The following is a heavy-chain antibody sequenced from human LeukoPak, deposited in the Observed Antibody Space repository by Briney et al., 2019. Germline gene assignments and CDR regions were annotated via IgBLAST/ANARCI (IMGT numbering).Heavy chain of an antibody. Sequence: GGSLRLSCAASGFNFAGFWMTWIRQAPGRGPEWVANINLAGSETYYLDSVKGRFTISRDNAKNSLYLQMDSLRAEDTALYYCAKNSGLRDLWGQGTLVNVSS. CDR2: INLAGSET. D-gene: IGHD2-21*02. CDR1: GFNFAGFW. V-gene: IGHV3-7*01. J-gene: IGHJ4*02. CDR3: AKNSGLRDL.